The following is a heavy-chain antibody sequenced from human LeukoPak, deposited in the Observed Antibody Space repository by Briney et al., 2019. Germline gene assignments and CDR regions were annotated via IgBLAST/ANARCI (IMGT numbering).Heavy chain of an antibody. CDR2: IIPILGIA. Sequence: SVKVSCKASGGTFSSYAISWVRQAPGQGLEWMGRIIPILGIANYAQKFQGRVTITADKSTSTAYMELSSLRSEDTAVYYCARDDVVAPADARTTSYYYGMDVWGQGTTVTVSS. J-gene: IGHJ6*02. CDR3: ARDDVVAPADARTTSYYYGMDV. CDR1: GGTFSSYA. D-gene: IGHD2-2*01. V-gene: IGHV1-69*04.